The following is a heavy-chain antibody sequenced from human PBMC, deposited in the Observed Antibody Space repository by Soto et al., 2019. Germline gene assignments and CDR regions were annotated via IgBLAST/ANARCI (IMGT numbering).Heavy chain of an antibody. D-gene: IGHD1-26*01. J-gene: IGHJ4*02. CDR1: GFTFSSYE. Sequence: GGSLRLSCTASGFTFSSYEMTWVRQAPGKGLEWISYITSGGTTYYADSARGRFTISRDNAKNSLYLHLNSLTAEDTAIYYCARVLYATWSSFDYWGQGTLVTVSS. CDR3: ARVLYATWSSFDY. CDR2: ITSGGTT. V-gene: IGHV3-48*03.